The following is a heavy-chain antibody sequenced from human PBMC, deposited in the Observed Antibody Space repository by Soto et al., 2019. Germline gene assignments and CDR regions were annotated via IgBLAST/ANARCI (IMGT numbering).Heavy chain of an antibody. V-gene: IGHV4-34*01. Sequence: QVQLQQWGAGLLKPSETLSLTCAVYSGSFSGYYWSWIRQPPGKGLEWIGEINHGGSTNYTPSLKRRVTLSIDTSKNESSLKLSSVTAAVTAVYYCARATPPGIYIAAVDVWGQGTTVTVSS. D-gene: IGHD6-25*01. CDR2: INHGGST. CDR1: SGSFSGYY. J-gene: IGHJ6*02. CDR3: ARATPPGIYIAAVDV.